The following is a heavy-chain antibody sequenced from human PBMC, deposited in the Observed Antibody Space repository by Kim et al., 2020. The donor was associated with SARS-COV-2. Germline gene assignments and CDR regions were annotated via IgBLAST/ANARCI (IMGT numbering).Heavy chain of an antibody. CDR1: GFTVSSNY. J-gene: IGHJ6*02. Sequence: GGSLRLSCAASGFTVSSNYMSWVRLAPGKGLEWVSIIYSGGSAFYTDSVKGRFTISRHNSKNTLYLQMNSLKAEDTAAYYCARDLVVGGMDVWGQGTTVTVSS. CDR3: ARDLVVGGMDV. V-gene: IGHV3-53*04. D-gene: IGHD2-15*01. CDR2: IYSGGSA.